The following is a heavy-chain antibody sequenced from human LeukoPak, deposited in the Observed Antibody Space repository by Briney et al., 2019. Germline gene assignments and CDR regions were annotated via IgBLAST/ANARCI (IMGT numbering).Heavy chain of an antibody. V-gene: IGHV1-2*02. CDR1: GYTFRGNY. Sequence: GASVKVSCKASGYTFRGNYIHWVRQAPGQGLEWMGWIDANNSDTKSAQKFQGRVTMSRDTSIHTAYMDLSSLSPDDAAVSYCARDPYSVTLYFFDYWGQGTLVTVSS. CDR3: ARDPYSVTLYFFDY. D-gene: IGHD4-11*01. CDR2: IDANNSDT. J-gene: IGHJ4*02.